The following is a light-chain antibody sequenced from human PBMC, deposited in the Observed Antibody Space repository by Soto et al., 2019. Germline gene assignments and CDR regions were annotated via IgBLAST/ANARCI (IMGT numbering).Light chain of an antibody. CDR3: GAWDDSLNGVV. Sequence: QSVLTQPPSVSASPRQRVTISCSGSSSNIGNNAVNWYQQLPGKAPKLLIYDDDRLPSGVSDRFSGSKSGTSASLAISGLQSEDEADYYCGAWDDSLNGVVFGGGTKLTVL. V-gene: IGLV1-36*01. CDR1: SSNIGNNA. CDR2: DDD. J-gene: IGLJ2*01.